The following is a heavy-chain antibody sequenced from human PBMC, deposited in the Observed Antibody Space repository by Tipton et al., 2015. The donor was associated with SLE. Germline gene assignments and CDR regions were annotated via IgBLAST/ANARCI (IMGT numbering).Heavy chain of an antibody. CDR3: ARGWGSWPYYFDY. CDR1: GGSISSSSYY. V-gene: IGHV4-39*07. CDR2: IYYSGST. J-gene: IGHJ4*02. Sequence: TLSLTCTVSGGSISSSSYYWGWIRQPPGKGLEWIGNIYYSGSTNYNPSLKSRVTISVDTSKNQFSLKLSSVTAADTAVYYCARGWGSWPYYFDYWGQGTLVTVSS. D-gene: IGHD6-13*01.